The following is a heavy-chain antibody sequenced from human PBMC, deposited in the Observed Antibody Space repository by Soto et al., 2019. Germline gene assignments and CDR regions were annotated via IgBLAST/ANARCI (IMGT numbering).Heavy chain of an antibody. CDR1: GFTFSNYA. J-gene: IGHJ1*01. CDR2: ISATGGST. V-gene: IGHV3-23*01. Sequence: EVQVLESGGGLVQPGGSLRLSCAASGFTFSNYAMPWVRQAPGKGLGWVSAISATGGSTYYADSVKGRFTISRDNSKNTLYLQVNSLRAADTAVYYCARYYDSSGYPYFQHWGQGTLVTVSS. D-gene: IGHD3-22*01. CDR3: ARYYDSSGYPYFQH.